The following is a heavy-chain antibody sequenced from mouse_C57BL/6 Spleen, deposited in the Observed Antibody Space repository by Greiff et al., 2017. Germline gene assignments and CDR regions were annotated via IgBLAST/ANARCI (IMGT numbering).Heavy chain of an antibody. Sequence: VKLMESGAVLVRPGASVTLSCKASGYTFTDYEMHWVKQTPVHGLEWIGAIDPETGGTAYNQKFKGKAILTAVKSSSTAYMELRSLTSEDSAVYYCTRQLRLPSFAYWGQGTLVTVSA. CDR3: TRQLRLPSFAY. CDR2: IDPETGGT. D-gene: IGHD3-2*02. CDR1: GYTFTDYE. V-gene: IGHV1-15*01. J-gene: IGHJ3*01.